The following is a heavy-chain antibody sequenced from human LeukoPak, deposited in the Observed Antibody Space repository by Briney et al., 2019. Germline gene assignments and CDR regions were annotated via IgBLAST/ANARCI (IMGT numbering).Heavy chain of an antibody. J-gene: IGHJ4*02. CDR1: GDXVSSNSAG. Sequence: SQTLSLTCVFSGDXVSSNSAGWNWTRQSPSRGLEWLGRTYYRSKWYNDYAVSVKSRITINPDTSKNQFFLQLNSVTPEDTAVYYCARETSHFDYWGQGTLVTVSS. CDR2: TYYRSKWYN. V-gene: IGHV6-1*01. CDR3: ARETSHFDY.